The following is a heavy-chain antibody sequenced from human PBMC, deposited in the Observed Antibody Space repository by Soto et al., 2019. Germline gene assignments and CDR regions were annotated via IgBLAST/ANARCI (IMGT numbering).Heavy chain of an antibody. D-gene: IGHD3-16*01. Sequence: EVHLVESGGGLVQPGGSLRLSCEVSGFTFSIHAMNWVRQAPGKGLEWVAYIHGTRSIIYYADSVKGRFTISRDNAKNSLFLQMDSLRDEDTVVYYCARDARNADYDYWGQGTLVTVSS. V-gene: IGHV3-48*02. CDR1: GFTFSIHA. J-gene: IGHJ4*02. CDR2: IHGTRSII. CDR3: ARDARNADYDY.